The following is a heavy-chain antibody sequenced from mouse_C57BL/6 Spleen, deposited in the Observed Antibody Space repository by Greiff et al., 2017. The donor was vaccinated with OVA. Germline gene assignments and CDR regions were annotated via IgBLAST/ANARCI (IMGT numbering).Heavy chain of an antibody. CDR3: ARGNLYFDY. CDR1: GYAFSSSW. V-gene: IGHV1-82*01. J-gene: IGHJ2*01. Sequence: QVHVKQSGPELVKPGASVKISCKASGYAFSSSWMNWVKQRPGKGLEWIGRIYPGDGDTNYNGKFKGKATLTADKSSSTAYMQLSSLTSEDSAVYFCARGNLYFDYWGQGTTLTVSS. CDR2: IYPGDGDT.